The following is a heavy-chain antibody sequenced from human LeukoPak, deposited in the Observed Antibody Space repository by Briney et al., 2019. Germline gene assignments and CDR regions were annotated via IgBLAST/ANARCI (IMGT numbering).Heavy chain of an antibody. Sequence: PGRSLRLSCAASGFTFSRYAMHWVRQAPGKGLEWVAVISYDGSNEYYADSVKGRFTISRDSSENTLYLQMNSLRVEDTAVYYCARVGYYGSGPFSYFDYWGQGTLVTVSS. CDR2: ISYDGSNE. CDR1: GFTFSRYA. V-gene: IGHV3-30-3*01. J-gene: IGHJ4*02. D-gene: IGHD3-10*01. CDR3: ARVGYYGSGPFSYFDY.